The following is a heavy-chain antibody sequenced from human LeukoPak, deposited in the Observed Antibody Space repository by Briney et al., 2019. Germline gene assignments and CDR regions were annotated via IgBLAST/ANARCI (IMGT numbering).Heavy chain of an antibody. V-gene: IGHV4-30-4*08. CDR2: INHSGST. CDR3: ARGARPPLAPLNKFVPAAEREDYYYYMDV. Sequence: AQTLSLTCTVSGGSISSGDYYWSWIRQPPGKGLEWIGEINHSGSTNYNPSLKSRVTISVDTSKNQFSLKLSSVTAADTAVYYCARGARPPLAPLNKFVPAAEREDYYYYMDVWGKGTTVTVSS. J-gene: IGHJ6*03. D-gene: IGHD2-2*01. CDR1: GGSISSGDYY.